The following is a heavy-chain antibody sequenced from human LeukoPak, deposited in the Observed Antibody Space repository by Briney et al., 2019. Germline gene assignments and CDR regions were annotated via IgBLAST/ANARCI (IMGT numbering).Heavy chain of an antibody. CDR1: GGSISNYY. CDR3: ARGRVVVAATPGFDYYYMDV. Sequence: SETLSLTCSVSGGSISNYYWSWIRQSPGKGPEWIGYIYNSGSTNHNPSLKSRVTISLDTSKKQFSLKLSSVTAADTAVYYCARGRVVVAATPGFDYYYMDVWGKGTTVTVSS. D-gene: IGHD2-15*01. CDR2: IYNSGST. J-gene: IGHJ6*03. V-gene: IGHV4-59*12.